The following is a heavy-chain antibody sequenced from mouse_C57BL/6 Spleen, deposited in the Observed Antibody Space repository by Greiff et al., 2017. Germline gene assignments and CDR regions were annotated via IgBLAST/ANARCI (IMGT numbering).Heavy chain of an antibody. CDR3: VRQTDYDYDEYYFDY. J-gene: IGHJ2*01. CDR1: GFSFNTYA. Sequence: GGGLVQPKGSLKLSCAASGFSFNTYAMNWVRQAPGKGLEWVARIRSKSNNYATYYADSVKDRFTISRDDSESMLYLQMNNLKTEDTAMYYCVRQTDYDYDEYYFDYWGQGTTLTVSS. D-gene: IGHD2-4*01. V-gene: IGHV10-1*01. CDR2: IRSKSNNYAT.